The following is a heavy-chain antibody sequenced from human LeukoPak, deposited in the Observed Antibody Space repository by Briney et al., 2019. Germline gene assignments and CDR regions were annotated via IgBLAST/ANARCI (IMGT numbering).Heavy chain of an antibody. CDR3: ARGRDGYNFLNRGEYYYFDY. CDR1: GGSISSYY. CDR2: IYYSGST. Sequence: SETLSLTCTVSGGSISSYYWSWIRQPPAKGLEWIGYIYYSGSTNYNPSLKSRVTISVDTSKNQFSLRLNSVTAADTAVYYCARGRDGYNFLNRGEYYYFDYWGQGTLVTVSS. J-gene: IGHJ4*02. D-gene: IGHD5-24*01. V-gene: IGHV4-59*08.